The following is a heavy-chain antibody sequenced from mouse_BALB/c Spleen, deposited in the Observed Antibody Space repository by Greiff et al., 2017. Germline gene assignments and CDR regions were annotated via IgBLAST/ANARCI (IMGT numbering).Heavy chain of an antibody. V-gene: IGHV1-9*01. Sequence: QVQLQQSGAELMKPGASVKISCKATGYTFSSYWIEWVKQRPGHGLEWIGEILPGSGSTNYNEKFKGKATFTADTSSNTAYMQLSSLTSEDSAVYYCARGGYYRYDGDYWYFDVWGAGTTVTVSS. CDR3: ARGGYYRYDGDYWYFDV. D-gene: IGHD2-14*01. J-gene: IGHJ1*01. CDR2: ILPGSGST. CDR1: GYTFSSYW.